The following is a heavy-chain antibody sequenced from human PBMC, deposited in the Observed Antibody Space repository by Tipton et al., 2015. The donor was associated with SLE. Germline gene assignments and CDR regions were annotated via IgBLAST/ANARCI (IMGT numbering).Heavy chain of an antibody. CDR1: GGSISYDY. CDR3: ARGSDGEYARYFDV. Sequence: TLSLTCTVSGGSISYDYWSWIRQSAGKGLEWIGRIYSSGSKDYNPSLKSRLSMSLDASTNQVSLRLSSVTAADTAVYYCARGSDGEYARYFDVWGRGNLVTVSS. D-gene: IGHD4-17*01. V-gene: IGHV4-4*07. CDR2: IYSSGSK. J-gene: IGHJ2*01.